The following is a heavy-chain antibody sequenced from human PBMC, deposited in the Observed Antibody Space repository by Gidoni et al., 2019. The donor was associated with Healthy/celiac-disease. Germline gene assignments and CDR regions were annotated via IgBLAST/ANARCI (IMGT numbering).Heavy chain of an antibody. D-gene: IGHD2-15*01. CDR1: GFTFSSYS. Sequence: EVQLVASGGCLVKPGRSLSLSCAASGFTFSSYSMNWVRQAPGKGLEWVSSISSSSSYIYYADSVKGRFTISRDNAKNSLYLQMNSLRAEDTAVYYCARGGSAADYWGQGTLVTVSS. CDR2: ISSSSSYI. V-gene: IGHV3-21*01. J-gene: IGHJ4*02. CDR3: ARGGSAADY.